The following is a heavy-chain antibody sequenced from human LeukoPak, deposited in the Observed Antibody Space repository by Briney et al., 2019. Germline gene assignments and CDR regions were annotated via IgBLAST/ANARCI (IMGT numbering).Heavy chain of an antibody. CDR2: IQYDGSYK. J-gene: IGHJ4*02. CDR3: AKTSDQLLYSKFDY. Sequence: GGSLRLSCAASGFTFSTYGMHWVRQAPGKGLEWVAFIQYDGSYKFYANSVQGRFSTSRDNSKNTLFLQMNSLKAEDTAVYYCAKTSDQLLYSKFDYWGQGTMVAVSS. CDR1: GFTFSTYG. V-gene: IGHV3-30*02. D-gene: IGHD2-2*02.